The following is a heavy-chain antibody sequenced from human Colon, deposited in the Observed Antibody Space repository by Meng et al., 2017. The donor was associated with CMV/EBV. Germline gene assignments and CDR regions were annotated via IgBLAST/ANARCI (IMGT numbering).Heavy chain of an antibody. CDR1: GFAFSASG. D-gene: IGHD4-11*01. V-gene: IGHV3-9*01. J-gene: IGHJ4*02. Sequence: GGSLRLSCVASGFAFSASGMHWIRRCPGKGLEWVAGITWTSGSTGYADSVGGRFTISRDNAKNSLYLQMNSLRLEDTALDYCAKDLSNYASLPMDFWGQGTPVTVSS. CDR2: ITWTSGST. CDR3: AKDLSNYASLPMDF.